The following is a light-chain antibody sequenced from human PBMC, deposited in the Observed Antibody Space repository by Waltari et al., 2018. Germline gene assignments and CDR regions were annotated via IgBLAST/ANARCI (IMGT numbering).Light chain of an antibody. CDR2: DTN. J-gene: IGLJ2*01. CDR3: LLHYSGPRF. Sequence: QAVVTQEPSVTVSPGGTVPLNCGASTGAVTSSHYPYLFQQKPGQAPRPLGYDTNNKHCGTPARFSGSVFGGKASLALSGAQPGDEAEYYCLLHYSGPRFFGGGTKVTIL. CDR1: TGAVTSSHY. V-gene: IGLV7-46*01.